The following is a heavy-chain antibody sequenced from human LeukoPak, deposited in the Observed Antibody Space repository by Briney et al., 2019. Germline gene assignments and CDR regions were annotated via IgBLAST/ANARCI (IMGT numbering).Heavy chain of an antibody. D-gene: IGHD2-2*01. CDR2: ISAYNGNT. Sequence: ASVKVSCKASGYTFTSYGISWVRQALGQGLEWMGWISAYNGNTNYAQKLQGRVTMTTDTCTSTAYMELRSLRSDDTAVYYCARDCPGTSCLYYYYGMDVWGQGTTVTVSS. V-gene: IGHV1-18*01. CDR3: ARDCPGTSCLYYYYGMDV. J-gene: IGHJ6*02. CDR1: GYTFTSYG.